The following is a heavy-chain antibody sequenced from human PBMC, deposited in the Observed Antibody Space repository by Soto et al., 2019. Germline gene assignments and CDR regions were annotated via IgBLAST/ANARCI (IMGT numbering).Heavy chain of an antibody. J-gene: IGHJ4*02. CDR2: IKNKIDAETT. V-gene: IGHV3-15*05. CDR3: ATERSSSSYYYGGIFDH. CDR1: GFTFNNAW. D-gene: IGHD3-22*01. Sequence: KTGGSLRLSCATSGFTFNNAWLNWVRQAPGKGLEWVGRIKNKIDAETTDYSAPVEGRFTISRDDSKDLLFLHMSSLKIEDTAVYFCATERSSSSYYYGGIFDHWGRGAPVTVSS.